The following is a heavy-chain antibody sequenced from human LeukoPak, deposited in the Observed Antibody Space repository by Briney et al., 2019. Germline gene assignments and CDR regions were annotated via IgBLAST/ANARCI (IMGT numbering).Heavy chain of an antibody. D-gene: IGHD3-22*01. Sequence: GGSLRLSCAASGCTFSSYWMHWVRLVPGKGLVWVSHVNGDGGTTSSADYVKGRFTISRDNAKNTLYLHMISLRAEDTAVYYCARDRGYTFDHWGQGTLVTVSS. CDR3: ARDRGYTFDH. V-gene: IGHV3-74*01. CDR2: VNGDGGTT. J-gene: IGHJ4*02. CDR1: GCTFSSYW.